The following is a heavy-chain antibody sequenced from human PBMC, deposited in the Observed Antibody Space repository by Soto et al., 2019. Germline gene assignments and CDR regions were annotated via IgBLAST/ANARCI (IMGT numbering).Heavy chain of an antibody. CDR2: ISSSGSTI. J-gene: IGHJ6*02. CDR1: GFTFSSYE. V-gene: IGHV3-48*03. D-gene: IGHD2-2*01. CDR3: ARGYCSSTSCWTYYYYGMDV. Sequence: GGSLRLSCAASGFTFSSYEMNWVRHAPGKGLEWVSYISSSGSTIYYADSVKGRFTISRDNAKNPLYLQMNSLRAEDTAVYYCARGYCSSTSCWTYYYYGMDVWGQGTTVTVSS.